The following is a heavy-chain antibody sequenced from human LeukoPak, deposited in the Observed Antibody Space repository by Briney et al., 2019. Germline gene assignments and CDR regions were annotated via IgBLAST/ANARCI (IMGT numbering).Heavy chain of an antibody. CDR1: GFTFSSYA. V-gene: IGHV3-23*01. CDR3: ARKGGYYDSSGYYYDYDAFDI. D-gene: IGHD3-22*01. CDR2: ISGSGDTT. Sequence: PGGSLRLSCAASGFTFSSYAMSWVRQAPGKGLEWVSVISGSGDTTNYADSVKGRFTISRDNSKNTLYLQMNSLRAEDTAVYYCARKGGYYDSSGYYYDYDAFDIWGQGTMVTVSS. J-gene: IGHJ3*02.